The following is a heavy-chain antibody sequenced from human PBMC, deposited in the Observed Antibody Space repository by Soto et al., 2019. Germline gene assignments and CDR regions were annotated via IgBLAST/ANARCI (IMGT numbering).Heavy chain of an antibody. Sequence: ESLKIACTGSVYNFANFWIGWVRQMPGKGLDCMGMIFPGDSDTKNSPSLEGQITRSVDKSDSSAYLQWRSLKASDTAIYYCAAGYSTGLDAFDIWGQGTMVTVSS. D-gene: IGHD2-8*02. CDR1: VYNFANFW. CDR2: IFPGDSDT. J-gene: IGHJ3*02. CDR3: AAGYSTGLDAFDI. V-gene: IGHV5-51*01.